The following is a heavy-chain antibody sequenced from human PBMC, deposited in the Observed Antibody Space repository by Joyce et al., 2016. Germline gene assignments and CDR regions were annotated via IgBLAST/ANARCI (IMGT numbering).Heavy chain of an antibody. D-gene: IGHD1-14*01. CDR1: GGDFSNYT. V-gene: IGHV1-69*12. J-gene: IGHJ6*02. Sequence: QVLLVQSGAAVKRPGSSLRVSCKSSGGDFSNYTVNWVRQAPGQRLEWMGGIMPFFGAAKYAEDVQGRVTLTADQSTRTAYLELSSLTSADTAVYYCARGGTSSDHYFFYTLDVWGPGTTVIVSS. CDR2: IMPFFGAA. CDR3: ARGGTSSDHYFFYTLDV.